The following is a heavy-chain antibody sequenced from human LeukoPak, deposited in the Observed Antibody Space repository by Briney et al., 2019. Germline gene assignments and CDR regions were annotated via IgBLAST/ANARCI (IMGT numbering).Heavy chain of an antibody. CDR2: IYYSGST. CDR3: ARGKYHSYYYYMDV. CDR1: GGSISSSSYY. D-gene: IGHD2-2*01. Sequence: SETLSLTCTVSGGSISSSSYYWGWIRQPPGKGLEWIGSIYYSGSTYYNPSLKSRVTISVDTSKNQFSLKLRSMTAADTAVYYCARGKYHSYYYYMDVWGKGTTVTVSS. J-gene: IGHJ6*03. V-gene: IGHV4-39*07.